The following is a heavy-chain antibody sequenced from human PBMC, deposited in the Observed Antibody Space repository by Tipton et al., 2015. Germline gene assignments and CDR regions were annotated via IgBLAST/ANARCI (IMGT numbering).Heavy chain of an antibody. J-gene: IGHJ4*02. CDR2: ISGSADSI. V-gene: IGHV3-23*01. CDR3: AKDDHFDYYYDFWSGYRYFDY. D-gene: IGHD3-3*01. CDR1: GFTFSSYG. Sequence: SLRLSCAASGFTFSSYGMSWVRQAPGRGLEWVSGISGSADSIYYADSVKGRFTISRDKSKNTLYLQMNSLRAEDTAVYYCAKDDHFDYYYDFWSGYRYFDYWGQGTLVTVSS.